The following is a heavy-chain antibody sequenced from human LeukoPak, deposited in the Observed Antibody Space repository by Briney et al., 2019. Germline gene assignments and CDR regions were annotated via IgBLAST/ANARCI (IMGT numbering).Heavy chain of an antibody. CDR2: IIPIFGTA. Sequence: ASVKVSCKASGGTFSSYAISWVRQAPGQGLEWMGGIIPIFGTANYAQKFQGRVTITADESTSTAYMELSSLRSEDTAVYYCARDGSGYCSGGSCYPAFDYWGQGTLVTVSS. CDR1: GGTFSSYA. CDR3: ARDGSGYCSGGSCYPAFDY. V-gene: IGHV1-69*13. D-gene: IGHD2-15*01. J-gene: IGHJ4*02.